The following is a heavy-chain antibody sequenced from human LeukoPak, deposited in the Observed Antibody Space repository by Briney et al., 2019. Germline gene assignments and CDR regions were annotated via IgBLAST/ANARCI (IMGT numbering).Heavy chain of an antibody. J-gene: IGHJ3*02. CDR2: IYYSGST. CDR1: GGSLSSYY. CDR3: ASISSGGGDAFDI. Sequence: SETLSLTCTVSGGSLSSYYWSWIRQPPGKGLEWIGYIYYSGSTNYNPSLKSRVTISVDTSKNQFSLKLSSVTAADTAVCYCASISSGGGDAFDIWGQGTMVTVSS. D-gene: IGHD6-19*01. V-gene: IGHV4-59*01.